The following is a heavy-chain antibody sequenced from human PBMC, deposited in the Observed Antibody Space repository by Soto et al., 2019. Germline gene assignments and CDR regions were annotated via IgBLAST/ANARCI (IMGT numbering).Heavy chain of an antibody. CDR1: GFTFSSYS. Sequence: GGSLRLSCAASGFTFSSYSMNWVRQAPGKGLVWVSRINSRRSSTDYADSVKGRFTISRDNAKNTLYLQMNSLRAEDTAVYYCAIRASYYDSSGYFDYWGQGTLVTVSS. CDR2: INSRRSST. V-gene: IGHV3-74*01. J-gene: IGHJ4*02. D-gene: IGHD3-22*01. CDR3: AIRASYYDSSGYFDY.